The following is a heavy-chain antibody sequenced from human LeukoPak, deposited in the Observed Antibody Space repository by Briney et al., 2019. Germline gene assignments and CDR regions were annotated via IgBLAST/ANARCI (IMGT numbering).Heavy chain of an antibody. CDR1: GFTFSSFA. J-gene: IGHJ4*02. CDR3: ARVSVVVAATRSFYDY. Sequence: GGSLRLSCAASGFTFSSFAMHWVRQAPGKGLEWVAVISYDGSNKYYADSVKGRFTISRDNAKNSLYLQMNSLRAEDTAVYYCARVSVVVAATRSFYDYWGQGTLVTVSS. V-gene: IGHV3-30*04. CDR2: ISYDGSNK. D-gene: IGHD2-15*01.